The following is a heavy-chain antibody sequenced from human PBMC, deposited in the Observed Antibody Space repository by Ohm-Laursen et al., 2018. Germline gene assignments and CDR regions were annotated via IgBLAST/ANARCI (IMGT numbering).Heavy chain of an antibody. J-gene: IGHJ4*02. CDR1: GFTFTNAW. CDR3: AKAPGPHTGYFDH. V-gene: IGHV3-7*03. Sequence: SLRLSCAASGFTFTNAWMSWVRQAPGKGLEWLANIAPDGGAKYYVDSVEGRFTMSRDNTKNSLYLQMNGLRDEDTAFYYCAKAPGPHTGYFDHWGQGTLVTVSS. CDR2: IAPDGGAK.